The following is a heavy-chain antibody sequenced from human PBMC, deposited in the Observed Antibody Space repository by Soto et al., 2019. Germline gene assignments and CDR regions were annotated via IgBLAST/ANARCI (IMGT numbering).Heavy chain of an antibody. CDR3: ARADYEILAGSYAMDV. CDR1: DECISSYY. V-gene: IGHV4-4*07. J-gene: IGHJ6*02. Sequence: PSETLSLTCTVSDECISSYYWNWIRKPAGKGLEWIGRVSTNGATNYNPSLESRVTMSVDTSKNQFSLKLTSVTAADTAVYFCARADYEILAGSYAMDVWGQGTTVTVSS. CDR2: VSTNGAT. D-gene: IGHD3-9*01.